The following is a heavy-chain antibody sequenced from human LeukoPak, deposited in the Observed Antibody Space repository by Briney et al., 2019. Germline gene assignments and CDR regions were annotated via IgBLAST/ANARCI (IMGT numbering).Heavy chain of an antibody. J-gene: IGHJ6*03. V-gene: IGHV1-18*01. D-gene: IGHD3-10*01. CDR3: ARDQLLWFGELPHYMDV. CDR2: ISAYNGNT. Sequence: GASVKVSCKASGYTFTSYGISWVRQAPGQGLEWMGWISAYNGNTNYAQKLQGRVTMTTDTSTSTAYMELRSLRSDDTAVYYCARDQLLWFGELPHYMDVWGKGTTVTVSS. CDR1: GYTFTSYG.